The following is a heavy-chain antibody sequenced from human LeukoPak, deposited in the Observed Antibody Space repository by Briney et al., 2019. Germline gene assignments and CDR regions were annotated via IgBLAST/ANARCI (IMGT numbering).Heavy chain of an antibody. J-gene: IGHJ4*02. CDR2: ISSSSSYT. V-gene: IGHV3-11*06. CDR1: GFTFSDYY. CDR3: ARYCSGGSCYTGDYYFDY. D-gene: IGHD2-15*01. Sequence: GGSLRLSCAASGFTFSDYYMSWIRQAPGKGLEWVSYISSSSSYTNYADSVKGRFTISRDNAKNSLYLQMSSLRAEDTAVYHCARYCSGGSCYTGDYYFDYWGQGTLVTVSS.